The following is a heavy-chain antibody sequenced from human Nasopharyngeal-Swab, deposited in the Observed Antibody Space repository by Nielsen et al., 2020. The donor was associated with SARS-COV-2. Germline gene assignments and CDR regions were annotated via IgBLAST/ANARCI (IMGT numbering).Heavy chain of an antibody. CDR1: GFTFSSYD. V-gene: IGHV3-13*01. CDR3: ARGSIYYASSLDY. CDR2: IGTASDT. Sequence: GESLKISCGTSGFTFSSYDMHWVRQVTGRGLEWVSTIGTASDTYYPGSVKGRFTISRENAKNSLYLQMNSLRAGDTAVYFCARGSIYYASSLDYWGLGTLVTVSS. J-gene: IGHJ4*02. D-gene: IGHD3-22*01.